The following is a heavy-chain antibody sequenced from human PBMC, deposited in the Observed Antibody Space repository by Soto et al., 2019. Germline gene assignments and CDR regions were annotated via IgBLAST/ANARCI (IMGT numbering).Heavy chain of an antibody. Sequence: HPGGSLRLSCAASGFSFSNYAMHWVRKAPGKGLEWVAVIWYDGSNKYYADSVKGRFTISKDNSQTTVYLQMNSLRAEDTAVYYCTRDPYGGSRYYFDSWGQGTLVTVS. D-gene: IGHD1-26*01. CDR2: IWYDGSNK. CDR1: GFSFSNYA. CDR3: TRDPYGGSRYYFDS. V-gene: IGHV3-33*01. J-gene: IGHJ4*02.